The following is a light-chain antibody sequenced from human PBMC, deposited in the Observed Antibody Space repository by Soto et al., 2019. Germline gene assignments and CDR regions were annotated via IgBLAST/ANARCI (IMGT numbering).Light chain of an antibody. Sequence: QSSLTQPASVSGSPGQSITISFTGTSSDVGGYNHVSWYQHHPGKAPKLMIYEVSNRPSGVSNRFSGSKSGNTASLTISGLQADDEADYYCNSHTSSNTRVFGTGTKVTVL. CDR3: NSHTSSNTRV. CDR2: EVS. J-gene: IGLJ1*01. CDR1: SSDVGGYNH. V-gene: IGLV2-14*01.